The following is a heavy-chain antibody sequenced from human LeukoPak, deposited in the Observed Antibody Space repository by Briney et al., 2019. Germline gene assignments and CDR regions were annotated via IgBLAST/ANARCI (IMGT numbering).Heavy chain of an antibody. CDR3: AKVGRTMSTVMRLGVRYFEY. D-gene: IGHD3-16*01. Sequence: GESLRLSCTASGFSFSNSAMSWVRQAPGKGLEWVSTFTGSGATTVYADSVKGRFTISRDNPKGTLYLQMSNLRVEDTAIYYCAKVGRTMSTVMRLGVRYFEYWGQGALVTVSS. CDR1: GFSFSNSA. V-gene: IGHV3-23*01. J-gene: IGHJ4*02. CDR2: FTGSGATT.